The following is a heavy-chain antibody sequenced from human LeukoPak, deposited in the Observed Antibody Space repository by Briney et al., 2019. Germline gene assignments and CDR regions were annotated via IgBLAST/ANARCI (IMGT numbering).Heavy chain of an antibody. CDR3: ARARKTTMIVAKDAFDI. CDR1: GGSFSGYY. CDR2: INHSGST. D-gene: IGHD3-22*01. V-gene: IGHV4-34*01. Sequence: SETLSLTCAVYGGSFSGYYWSWIRQPPGKGLEWIGEINHSGSTNHNPSLKSRVTISVDTSKNQFSLKLSSVTAADTAVYYCARARKTTMIVAKDAFDIWGQGTMVTVSS. J-gene: IGHJ3*02.